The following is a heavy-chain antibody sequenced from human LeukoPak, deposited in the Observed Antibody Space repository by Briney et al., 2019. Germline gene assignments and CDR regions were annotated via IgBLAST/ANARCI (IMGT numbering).Heavy chain of an antibody. CDR3: ARGGGAPYYGMDV. Sequence: SETLSLTCTASGGSISSYYWSWIRQPPGKGLEWIGYIYYSGSTNYNPSLKSRVTISVDTSKNQFSLELTSVTAADTAVYYCARGGGAPYYGMDVWGRGTTVTVSS. D-gene: IGHD3-16*01. J-gene: IGHJ6*02. V-gene: IGHV4-59*01. CDR1: GGSISSYY. CDR2: IYYSGST.